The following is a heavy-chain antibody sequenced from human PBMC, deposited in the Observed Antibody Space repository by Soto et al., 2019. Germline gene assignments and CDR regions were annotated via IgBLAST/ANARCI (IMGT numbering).Heavy chain of an antibody. CDR3: ARDPRWYDILTGYYYYYGMDV. J-gene: IGHJ6*02. CDR2: IWYDGSNK. D-gene: IGHD3-9*01. V-gene: IGHV3-33*01. CDR1: GYTFTSYG. Sequence: QVQLVQSGAEVKKPGASVKVSCKASGYTFTSYGISWVRQAPGQGLEWVAVIWYDGSNKYYADSVKGRFTISRDNSKNTLYLQMNSLRAEDTAVYYCARDPRWYDILTGYYYYYGMDVWGQGTTVTVSS.